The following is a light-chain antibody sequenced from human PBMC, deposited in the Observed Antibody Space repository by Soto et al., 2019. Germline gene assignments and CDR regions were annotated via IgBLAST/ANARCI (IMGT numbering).Light chain of an antibody. CDR1: STDVGGYNY. CDR2: EVS. J-gene: IGLJ1*01. Sequence: QSVLPQPPAASGSPGKSVTISCTGTSTDVGGYNYISWYQHHPGKGPKLIIYEVSERPSGVPDRFSGSKSGNTASLTVSGLQAEDEADYYCSSYAGSNNRGVFGSGTKVTVL. CDR3: SSYAGSNNRGV. V-gene: IGLV2-8*01.